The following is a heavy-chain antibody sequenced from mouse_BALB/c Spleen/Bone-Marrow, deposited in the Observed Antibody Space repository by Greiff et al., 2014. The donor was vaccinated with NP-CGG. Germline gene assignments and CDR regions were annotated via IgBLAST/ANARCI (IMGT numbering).Heavy chain of an antibody. CDR1: GFSLTDYG. CDR2: IWGGGIT. D-gene: IGHD1-1*01. J-gene: IGHJ2*01. V-gene: IGHV2-6-5*01. CDR3: AKHDTTVVLDY. Sequence: VNLVESGSGLVAPSQSLSITCTVSGFSLTDYGVSWIRQPPGKGLEWLGVIWGGGITYYNSTLKSRLSISKDNSKSQVFLKMNSLQTDDTAMYYCAKHDTTVVLDYWGQGTTLTVSS.